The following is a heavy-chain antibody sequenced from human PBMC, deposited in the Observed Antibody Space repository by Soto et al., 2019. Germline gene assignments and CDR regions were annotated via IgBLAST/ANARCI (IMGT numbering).Heavy chain of an antibody. CDR3: ASLMSSGYYYGMDV. Sequence: GASVEVSCKASGGTFSRYAISWVRQAPGQGLEWKGGIIPIFGTANYAQKFQGRVTITADESTTPAYMELSSLRSEETGVYYCASLMSSGYYYGMDVWGQGTTGTVSS. CDR2: IIPIFGTA. CDR1: GGTFSRYA. V-gene: IGHV1-69*13. J-gene: IGHJ6*02. D-gene: IGHD3-10*01.